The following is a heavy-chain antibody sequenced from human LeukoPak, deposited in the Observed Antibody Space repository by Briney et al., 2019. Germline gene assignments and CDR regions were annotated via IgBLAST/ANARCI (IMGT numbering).Heavy chain of an antibody. D-gene: IGHD3-10*01. J-gene: IGHJ6*02. CDR2: ISSSSSHI. Sequence: PGGSLRLFCAASGFTFTIYSIKSVRHPAGKGRECVSSISSSSSHIYHAHSVTGRFTISRDNAKDSLYMQMNSLRAEDTAVYYCAGEMVRGSFYGMDVWGQGTTVTVSS. CDR1: GFTFTIYS. V-gene: IGHV3-21*01. CDR3: AGEMVRGSFYGMDV.